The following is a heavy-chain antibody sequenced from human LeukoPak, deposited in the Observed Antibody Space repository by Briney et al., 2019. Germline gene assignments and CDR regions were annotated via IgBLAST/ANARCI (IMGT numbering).Heavy chain of an antibody. CDR3: ARDWKLVRGAFSVSVY. J-gene: IGHJ4*02. V-gene: IGHV3-7*01. D-gene: IGHD3-10*01. CDR2: IKQDGSEK. Sequence: TGGSLRLSCAASGFTFSSYWMSWVRQAPGKGLEWVANIKQDGSEKYYVDSVKGRFTISRDNAKNSLYLQMNSLRAEDTAVYYCARDWKLVRGAFSVSVYWGQGTLVTVSS. CDR1: GFTFSSYW.